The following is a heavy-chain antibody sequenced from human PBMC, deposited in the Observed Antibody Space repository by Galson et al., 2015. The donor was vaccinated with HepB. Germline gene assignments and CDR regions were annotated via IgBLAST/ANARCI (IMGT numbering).Heavy chain of an antibody. D-gene: IGHD2-2*01. CDR2: ISYDGSNK. V-gene: IGHV3-30-3*01. CDR3: ARAENLFVVVPALIDY. Sequence: SLRLSCAASGFTFSSYAMHWVRQAPGKGLEWVAVISYDGSNKYYADSVKGRFTISRDNSKNTLYLQMNSLRAEDTAVYYCARAENLFVVVPALIDYWGQGTLVTVSS. J-gene: IGHJ4*02. CDR1: GFTFSSYA.